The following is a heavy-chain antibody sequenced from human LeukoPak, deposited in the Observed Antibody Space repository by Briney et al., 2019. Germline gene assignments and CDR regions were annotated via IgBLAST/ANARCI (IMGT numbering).Heavy chain of an antibody. D-gene: IGHD3-22*01. V-gene: IGHV3-74*01. CDR2: INSDGSST. J-gene: IGHJ5*02. CDR1: GFTFSSYA. Sequence: GGSLRLSCAASGFTFSSYAMSWVRQAPGKGLVWVSRINSDGSSTSYADSVKGRFTISRDNAKNTLYLQMNSLRAEDTAVYYCASPPYYYDSSGYYHWGQGTLVTVSS. CDR3: ASPPYYYDSSGYYH.